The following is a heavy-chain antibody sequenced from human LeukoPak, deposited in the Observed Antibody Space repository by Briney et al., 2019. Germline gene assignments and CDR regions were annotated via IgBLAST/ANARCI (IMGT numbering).Heavy chain of an antibody. D-gene: IGHD5-24*01. J-gene: IGHJ4*02. CDR3: ARLKAMATTAYFDY. V-gene: IGHV4-39*01. CDR2: IYYSGST. Sequence: SSETLSLTCTVSGGSISSSSYYWGWIRQPPGKGLEWIGSIYYSGSTYYNPSLKSRVTISVDTSKNQFSLKLSSVTAADTAVYYCARLKAMATTAYFDYWGQGTLVTVSS. CDR1: GGSISSSSYY.